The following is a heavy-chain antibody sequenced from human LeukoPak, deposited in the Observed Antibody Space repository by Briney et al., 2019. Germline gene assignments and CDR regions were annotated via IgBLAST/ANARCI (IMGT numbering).Heavy chain of an antibody. CDR2: INHSGST. D-gene: IGHD3-3*01. Sequence: PSETLSLTCAVYGGSFSGYYWSWTRQPPGKGLEWIGEINHSGSTNYNPSLKSRVTISVDTSKNQFSLKLSSVTAADTAVYYCARGPPITIFGVVITKRVYYGMDVWGQGTTVTVSS. CDR1: GGSFSGYY. J-gene: IGHJ6*02. CDR3: ARGPPITIFGVVITKRVYYGMDV. V-gene: IGHV4-34*01.